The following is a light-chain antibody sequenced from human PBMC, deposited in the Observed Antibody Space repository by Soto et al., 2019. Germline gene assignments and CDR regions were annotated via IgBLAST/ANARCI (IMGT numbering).Light chain of an antibody. V-gene: IGKV1-9*01. CDR1: QGISSY. CDR3: QQLYSSPIT. Sequence: IQLTQSPSSLSASVGDRVTITCRASQGISSYLGWYLQKPGQAPRLLIYAASTLQNGVPSRFSGSGSGTDFTLTSNSLPPEDFATYYCQQLYSSPITLGQGTRLEVK. J-gene: IGKJ5*01. CDR2: AAS.